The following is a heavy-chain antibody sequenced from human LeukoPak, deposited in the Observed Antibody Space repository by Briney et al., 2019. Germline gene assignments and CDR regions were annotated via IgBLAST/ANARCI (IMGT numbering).Heavy chain of an antibody. Sequence: SQTLSLTCAISGDSVSSNSAAWNWIRQSPSRGLEWLGRTYYRSKWYNDYAVSVKSRITINPDTSKNQFSLQLNSVTPEDTAVYYCARGGDNSGSALYSFDYGGQETLVT. J-gene: IGHJ4*02. CDR1: GDSVSSNSAA. V-gene: IGHV6-1*01. CDR2: TYYRSKWYN. CDR3: ARGGDNSGSALYSFDY. D-gene: IGHD6-19*01.